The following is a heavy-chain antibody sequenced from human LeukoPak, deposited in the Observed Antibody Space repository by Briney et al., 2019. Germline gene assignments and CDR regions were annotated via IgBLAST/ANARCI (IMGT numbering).Heavy chain of an antibody. Sequence: RGSLRLSCAPSRFTFSSYAMHWVRQAPGKGLGWVSGISGSGGSKNYADSVMGRFTISRDNSKNTLYLQMDSLRAEDTAVYYCAKARDAIYGWFDPWGQGALVTVSS. CDR2: ISGSGGSK. CDR1: RFTFSSYA. V-gene: IGHV3-23*01. D-gene: IGHD2-8*01. J-gene: IGHJ5*02. CDR3: AKARDAIYGWFDP.